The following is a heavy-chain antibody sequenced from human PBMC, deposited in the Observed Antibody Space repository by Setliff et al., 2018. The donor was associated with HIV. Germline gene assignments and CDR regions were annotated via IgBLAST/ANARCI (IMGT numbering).Heavy chain of an antibody. CDR2: IYTSRGT. V-gene: IGHV4-4*09. J-gene: IGHJ4*02. CDR1: GGSISGYH. CDR3: ARSPSYRSSWEYYFDY. D-gene: IGHD6-13*01. Sequence: SETLSLTCTVSGGSISGYHWNWLRQTPGKGLEWIGYIYTSRGTNYNHSLRTRVIISVDTSNQFSLRLSSVTAADAAVYCCARSPSYRSSWEYYFDYWGQGILVTSPQ.